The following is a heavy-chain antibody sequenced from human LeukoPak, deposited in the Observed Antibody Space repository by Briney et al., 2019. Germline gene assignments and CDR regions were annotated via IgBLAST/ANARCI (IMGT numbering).Heavy chain of an antibody. Sequence: PSETLSLTCTVSGGSISSYYWSWIRQPPGKGLEWIGYIYYSGSTNYNPSLKSRVTISVDTSKNQFSLKLSSVTAADTAVYYCARVARTNGGYYYYYMDVWGKGTTVTVSS. V-gene: IGHV4-59*01. CDR2: IYYSGST. CDR3: ARVARTNGGYYYYYMDV. J-gene: IGHJ6*03. CDR1: GGSISSYY. D-gene: IGHD1/OR15-1a*01.